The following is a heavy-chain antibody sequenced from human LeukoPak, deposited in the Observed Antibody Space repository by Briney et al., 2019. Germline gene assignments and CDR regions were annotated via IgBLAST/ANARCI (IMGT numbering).Heavy chain of an antibody. Sequence: GASVKVSCKASGYTFTSYDINWVRQATGQGLEWMGWMNPNSGNTGYAQKFQGRVTITRNTSISTAYMELSSLRSEDTAVYYCARVYYDSSGYYLFDYWGQGTLVTVSS. D-gene: IGHD3-22*01. CDR2: MNPNSGNT. CDR3: ARVYYDSSGYYLFDY. V-gene: IGHV1-8*03. CDR1: GYTFTSYD. J-gene: IGHJ4*02.